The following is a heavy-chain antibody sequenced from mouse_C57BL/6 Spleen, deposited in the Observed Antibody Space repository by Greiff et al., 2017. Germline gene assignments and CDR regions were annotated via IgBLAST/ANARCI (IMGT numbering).Heavy chain of an antibody. J-gene: IGHJ2*01. D-gene: IGHD3-2*02. CDR2: IYPSDSET. Sequence: QVQLQQPGAELVRPGSSVKLSCKASGYTFTSYWMDWVKQRPGQGLEWIGNIYPSDSETHYNQKFKDKATLTVDKSSSTAYMQLSSLTSGDSAVYYCARCTQSTGYYFDYWGQGTTLTVSS. CDR3: ARCTQSTGYYFDY. CDR1: GYTFTSYW. V-gene: IGHV1-61*01.